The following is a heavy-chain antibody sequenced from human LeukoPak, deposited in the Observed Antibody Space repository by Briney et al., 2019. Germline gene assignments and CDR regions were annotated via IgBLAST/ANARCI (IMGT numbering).Heavy chain of an antibody. CDR1: GGSISSGGYY. D-gene: IGHD2-2*01. V-gene: IGHV4-30-2*01. CDR2: IYHSGST. J-gene: IGHJ5*02. CDR3: ATAPYQLRLPWFDP. Sequence: SETLSLTCTVSGGSISSGGYYCSWIRQPPGKGLEWIGYIYHSGSTYYNPSLKSRVTISVDRSKNQFSLKLSSVTAADTAVYYCATAPYQLRLPWFDPWGQGTLVTVSS.